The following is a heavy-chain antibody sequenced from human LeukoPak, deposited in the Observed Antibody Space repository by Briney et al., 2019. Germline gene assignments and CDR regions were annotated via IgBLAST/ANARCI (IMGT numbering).Heavy chain of an antibody. V-gene: IGHV3-7*01. CDR1: GFTVSSKW. CDR3: ARDGSGEWPIGY. CDR2: IKHDGSEK. D-gene: IGHD3-10*01. J-gene: IGHJ4*02. Sequence: GGCLRLSCAAAGFTVSSKWIRWVRQAPGNGLEWVANIKHDGSEKFYVDSVKGRFTISRDNAKNSLYLQMNSLRAEDTAVYYCARDGSGEWPIGYWGQGILVTVSS.